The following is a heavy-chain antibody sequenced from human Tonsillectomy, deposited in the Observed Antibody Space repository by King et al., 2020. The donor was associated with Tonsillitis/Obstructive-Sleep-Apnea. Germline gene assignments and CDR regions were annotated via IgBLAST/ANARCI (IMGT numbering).Heavy chain of an antibody. V-gene: IGHV4-34*01. J-gene: IGHJ4*02. CDR1: VGSFSGYY. Sequence: VQLQQWGAGLLKPSETLSLTCAVYVGSFSGYYWTWIRQPPGKGLEWIGEIDHIGSTNYNPSLKSRLTISVDTSKNQFSLKLSSVTAADTAMYYCARAPLWNNYYGAADYWGQGTLVTVSS. D-gene: IGHD3-3*01. CDR3: ARAPLWNNYYGAADY. CDR2: IDHIGST.